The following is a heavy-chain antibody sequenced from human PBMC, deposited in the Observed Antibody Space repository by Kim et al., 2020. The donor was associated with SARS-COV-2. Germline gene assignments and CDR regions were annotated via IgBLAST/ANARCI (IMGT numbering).Heavy chain of an antibody. CDR2: IYTTGNT. J-gene: IGHJ5*02. D-gene: IGHD3-10*01. V-gene: IGHV4-4*07. CDR1: GGSMSSYY. CDR3: ARDFGSGRAWFDP. Sequence: SETLSLTCSVSGGSMSSYYWSWIRQPAGKGLEWIGRIYTTGNTNYNPSLKSRVTMSVDMSKNQFSLRLTSVTAADSAMYYCARDFGSGRAWFDPWGQGTLVIVSS.